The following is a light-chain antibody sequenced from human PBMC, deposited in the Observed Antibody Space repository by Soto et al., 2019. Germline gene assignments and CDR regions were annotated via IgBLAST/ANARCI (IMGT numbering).Light chain of an antibody. V-gene: IGKV3-20*01. J-gene: IGKJ2*01. CDR2: GAS. CDR3: QQYGSSLFMYT. CDR1: QSVSSSY. Sequence: EIVLTQSPGTLSLSPGERATLSCRASQSVSSSYLAWYQQKPAQAPRLLIYGASSRATGIPDRFSGSGSGTDFTLTISRLEPEDFAVYYCQQYGSSLFMYTFGQGTKVDIK.